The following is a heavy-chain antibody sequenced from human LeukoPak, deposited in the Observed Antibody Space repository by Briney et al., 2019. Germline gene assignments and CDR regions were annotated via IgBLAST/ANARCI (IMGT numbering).Heavy chain of an antibody. CDR1: GFILSTYG. CDR2: IRYDGRIK. CDR3: AKFADLGPTVTTDY. J-gene: IGHJ4*02. Sequence: GGSLRLSCAASGFILSTYGMHWVRQAPGKGVEWVAFIRYDGRIKYYADSVKGRFTISRDPSKNTMDLQMNSLRAEDTALYYCAKFADLGPTVTTDYWGQGTLVTVSS. D-gene: IGHD4-17*01. V-gene: IGHV3-30*02.